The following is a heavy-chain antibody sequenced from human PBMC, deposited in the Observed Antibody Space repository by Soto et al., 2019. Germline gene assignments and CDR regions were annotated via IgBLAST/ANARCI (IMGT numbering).Heavy chain of an antibody. D-gene: IGHD3-10*01. CDR3: IRAAPFPKSGFDP. V-gene: IGHV4-34*01. J-gene: IGHJ5*02. Sequence: SETLSLTCGVYGGSFRNYYWIWVRQPPGKGLEWIGEVNHSGEATYNPSLQSRVTISLDTSNSHFSLKMTSLTAADTALYFCIRAAPFPKSGFDPWRQGTQVS. CDR1: GGSFRNYY. CDR2: VNHSGEA.